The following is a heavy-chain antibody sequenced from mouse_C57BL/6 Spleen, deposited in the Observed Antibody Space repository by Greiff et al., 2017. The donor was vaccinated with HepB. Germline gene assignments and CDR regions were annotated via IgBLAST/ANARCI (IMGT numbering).Heavy chain of an antibody. J-gene: IGHJ1*03. V-gene: IGHV14-4*01. CDR2: IDPENGDT. Sequence: VQLKESGAELVRPGASVKLSCTASGFNINDDYMHWVKQRPEQGLEWIGWIDPENGDTEYATKFQGKATITADTSSNTAYLQLSSLTSEDTAVYDCTSRGRAMDTTEYFDVWGTGTTVTVSS. CDR1: GFNINDDY. D-gene: IGHD2-2*01. CDR3: TSRGRAMDTTEYFDV.